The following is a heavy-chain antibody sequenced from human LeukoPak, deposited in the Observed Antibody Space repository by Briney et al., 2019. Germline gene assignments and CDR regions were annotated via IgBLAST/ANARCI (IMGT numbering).Heavy chain of an antibody. CDR3: ARLISGAAGHYYGMDV. D-gene: IGHD6-13*01. J-gene: IGHJ6*02. Sequence: NLNSGNTGYAQKFQGRVTMTRNTSISTAYMELSSLRSEDTAVYYCARLISGAAGHYYGMDVWGQGTTVTVSS. V-gene: IGHV1-8*01. CDR2: NLNSGNT.